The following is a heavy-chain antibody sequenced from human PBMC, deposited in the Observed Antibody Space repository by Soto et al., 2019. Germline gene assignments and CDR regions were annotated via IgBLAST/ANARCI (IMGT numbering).Heavy chain of an antibody. D-gene: IGHD2-2*01. V-gene: IGHV1-69*12. CDR1: GGTFSSYA. J-gene: IGHJ5*02. Sequence: QVQLVQSGAEVKKPGSSVKVSCKASGGTFSSYAISWVRQAPGQGLEWMGGIIPIFGTANYAQKFQGRVTITAXXSXSXXYMELSSLRSEDTAVYYCARGTIVLVPAAENWFDPWGQGTLVTVSS. CDR2: IIPIFGTA. CDR3: ARGTIVLVPAAENWFDP.